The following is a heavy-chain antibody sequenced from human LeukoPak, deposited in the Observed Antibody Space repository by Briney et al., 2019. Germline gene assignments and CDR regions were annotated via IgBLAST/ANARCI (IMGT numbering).Heavy chain of an antibody. CDR2: ISPDDSVT. V-gene: IGHV5-51*01. D-gene: IGHD3-22*01. Sequence: GESLKISCQASGFTFTTFWIGWVRQMPGKGLEWMGIISPDDSVTRYSPSFQGQVTISADKSISTAYLQWSSLKASDTAMYYCARAGNYFATSGFHYWGQGTLVTVAS. CDR1: GFTFTTFW. J-gene: IGHJ4*02. CDR3: ARAGNYFATSGFHY.